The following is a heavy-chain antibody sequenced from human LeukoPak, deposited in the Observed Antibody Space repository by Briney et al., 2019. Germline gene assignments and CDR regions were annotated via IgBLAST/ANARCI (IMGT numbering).Heavy chain of an antibody. CDR3: AKDLNWGGR. V-gene: IGHV3-30*02. D-gene: IGHD7-27*01. Sequence: GGSLRLSCAASAFTFTNSGMHWVRQAPGKGLEWVAFIQHDGTYKYYADSVKGRFTISRDNSKNTLYLQMNSLRAEDTAVYYCAKDLNWGGRWGQGTLVTVSS. J-gene: IGHJ4*02. CDR1: AFTFTNSG. CDR2: IQHDGTYK.